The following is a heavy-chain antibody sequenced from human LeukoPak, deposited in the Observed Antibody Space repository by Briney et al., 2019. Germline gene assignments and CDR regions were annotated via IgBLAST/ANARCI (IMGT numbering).Heavy chain of an antibody. D-gene: IGHD3-9*01. CDR3: ARDRYDILTGYYHYFDY. Sequence: GGSLRLSCAASGFTFSSYAMHWVRQAPGKGLEWVAVISYDGSNKYYADSVKGRFTISRDNSKNTLYLQMNSLRAEDTAVYYCARDRYDILTGYYHYFDYWGQGTLVTVSS. V-gene: IGHV3-30*04. CDR1: GFTFSSYA. CDR2: ISYDGSNK. J-gene: IGHJ4*02.